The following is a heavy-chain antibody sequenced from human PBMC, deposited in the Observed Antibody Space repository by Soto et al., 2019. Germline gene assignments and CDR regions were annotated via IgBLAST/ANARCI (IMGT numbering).Heavy chain of an antibody. CDR3: ARGKEPNYDFWSGYYTFDY. V-gene: IGHV1-46*03. CDR2: INPSGGST. J-gene: IGHJ4*02. D-gene: IGHD3-3*01. Sequence: GASVKVSCKASGYTFTSYYVHWVRQAPGQGLEWMGIINPSGGSTSYAQKFQGRVTMTRDTSTSTVYMELSSLRSEDTAVYYCARGKEPNYDFWSGYYTFDYWGQGTLVTVSS. CDR1: GYTFTSYY.